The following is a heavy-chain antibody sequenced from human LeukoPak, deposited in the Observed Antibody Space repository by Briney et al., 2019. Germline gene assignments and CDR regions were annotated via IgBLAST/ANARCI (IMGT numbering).Heavy chain of an antibody. CDR2: ISHSGST. CDR3: ARSAISIVWYFDL. D-gene: IGHD1-26*01. CDR1: GVSISSGNW. J-gene: IGHJ2*01. V-gene: IGHV4-4*02. Sequence: TSGTLSLTCAVSGVSISSGNWWSWVRPPPGKGLEWIGEISHSGSTNYNPSLKSRVTISVDKSKNQFSLNLSSVTAADTAVYYCARSAISIVWYFDLWGRGTLVTVSS.